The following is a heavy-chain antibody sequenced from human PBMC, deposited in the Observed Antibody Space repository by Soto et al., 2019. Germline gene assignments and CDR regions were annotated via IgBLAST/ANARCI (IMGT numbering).Heavy chain of an antibody. CDR3: XXXXPPXXX. CDR1: GYTFTSYA. V-gene: IGHV1-18*01. J-gene: IGHJ4*02. Sequence: QVQLVQSGAEVKKPGASVKVSCKASGYTFTSYAISWVRQAPGQGLEWMGWISAYNGNTNYAQKLQGRVTMTTDTSXSTXXXXXXXXXXXXXXXXXXXXXXPPXXXWGQGTLVTV. CDR2: ISAYNGNT.